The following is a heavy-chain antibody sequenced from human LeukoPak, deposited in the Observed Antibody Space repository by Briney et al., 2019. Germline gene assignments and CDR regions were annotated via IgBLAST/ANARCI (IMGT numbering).Heavy chain of an antibody. D-gene: IGHD4/OR15-4a*01. Sequence: GGSLRLSCTVSGFTVSSNSMSWVRQSPGKGLEWVSFIYSDNTHYSDSVKGRFTISRDNSKNTLYLQMNSLRAEDTTVYYCARRAGAYSHPYDYWGQGTLVTVSS. CDR2: IYSDNT. V-gene: IGHV3-53*01. J-gene: IGHJ4*02. CDR1: GFTVSSNS. CDR3: ARRAGAYSHPYDY.